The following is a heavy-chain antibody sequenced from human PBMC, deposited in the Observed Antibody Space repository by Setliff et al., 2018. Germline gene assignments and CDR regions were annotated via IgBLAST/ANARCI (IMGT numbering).Heavy chain of an antibody. CDR3: AKVQLAATMAATGDPPPAFLDD. Sequence: LRLSCAASGFSFSTYAMTWVRQAPGKGLEWVSVISGVRGSTYYADSVKGRFTISRDNSKSTLYLQMNSLRAEDTAIYYCAKVQLAATMAATGDPPPAFLDDWGQGTLVTVSS. J-gene: IGHJ4*02. CDR1: GFSFSTYA. CDR2: ISGVRGST. D-gene: IGHD6-13*01. V-gene: IGHV3-23*01.